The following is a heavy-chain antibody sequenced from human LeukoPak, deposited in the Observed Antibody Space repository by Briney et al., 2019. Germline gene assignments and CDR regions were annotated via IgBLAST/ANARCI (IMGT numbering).Heavy chain of an antibody. V-gene: IGHV3-7*01. CDR2: IKQDGSEK. Sequence: PGGSLRLSCAASGFTFSSYWMSWVRQAPGKGLEWVANIKQDGSEKYYVDSVKGRFTISRDNAKNSLYLQMNSLRAEDTAVYYCARLLRGQLVGDHSWGQGTLVTVSS. CDR1: GFTFSSYW. D-gene: IGHD6-6*01. J-gene: IGHJ4*02. CDR3: ARLLRGQLVGDHS.